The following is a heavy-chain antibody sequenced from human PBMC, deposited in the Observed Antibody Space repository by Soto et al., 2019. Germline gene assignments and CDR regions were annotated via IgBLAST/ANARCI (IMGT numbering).Heavy chain of an antibody. CDR3: ARSLRVTIFGVVTPPLDY. CDR2: SIPIFGTA. J-gene: IGHJ4*02. D-gene: IGHD3-3*01. CDR1: GGTFSSYA. V-gene: IGHV1-69*01. Sequence: QVQLVQSGAEVKKPGSSVKVSCKASGGTFSSYAISWVRQAPGQGLEWMGGSIPIFGTANYAQKFQGRVTITADESTSTAYMELSSLRSEDTAVYYCARSLRVTIFGVVTPPLDYWGQGTLVTVSS.